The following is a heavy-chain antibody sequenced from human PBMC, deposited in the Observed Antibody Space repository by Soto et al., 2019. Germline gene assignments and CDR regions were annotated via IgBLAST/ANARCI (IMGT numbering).Heavy chain of an antibody. CDR1: AGSITTSY. J-gene: IGHJ5*02. Sequence: PSETLSLTCTVSAGSITTSYWSWIRQPLGKALEWIGYISYRGSTNYNPSLKSRLTISIDTSKSQIPLKLTSMTTAHTAVYYCESSGRVGREVNTWFDPWGQGTLVTVSS. CDR2: ISYRGST. CDR3: ESSGRVGREVNTWFDP. D-gene: IGHD3-10*01. V-gene: IGHV4-59*01.